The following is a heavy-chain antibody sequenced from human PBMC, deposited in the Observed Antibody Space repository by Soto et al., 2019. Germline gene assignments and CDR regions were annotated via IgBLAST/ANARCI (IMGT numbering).Heavy chain of an antibody. CDR1: RYTFTGFH. V-gene: IGHV1-2*04. CDR3: ARGSVGPTTDFDY. J-gene: IGHJ4*02. Sequence: QVQLVQSGAEVKQPGASVKVSCKASRYTFTGFHIHWVRQAPGQGLEWMGWINPNGGGRNYAQKFQGWVTMNRDTSISTAYMELSRLKSDDTAVYYCARGSVGPTTDFDYWGQGTLVTVSS. D-gene: IGHD1-26*01. CDR2: INPNGGGR.